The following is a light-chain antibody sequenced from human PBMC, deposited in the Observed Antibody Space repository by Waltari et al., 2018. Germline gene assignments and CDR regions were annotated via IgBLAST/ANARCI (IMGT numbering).Light chain of an antibody. CDR3: QHYVRLPAT. J-gene: IGKJ1*01. V-gene: IGKV3-20*01. Sequence: EIVSTQSPGTLSLSPGERATLSRRTSQSVSRTLAWYQQKPGQAPKLLIYGASIRATGIPDRFTGSGSGTDFSLTISSLEPEDFAVYFCQHYVRLPATFGQGTKVEIK. CDR2: GAS. CDR1: QSVSRT.